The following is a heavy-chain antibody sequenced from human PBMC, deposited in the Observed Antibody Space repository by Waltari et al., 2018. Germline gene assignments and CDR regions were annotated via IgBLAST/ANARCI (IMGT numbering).Heavy chain of an antibody. CDR3: AAADYYDSSGYHDY. CDR2: ISYDGSNK. Sequence: QVQLVESGGGVVQPGRSLRLSCAASGFTFSSYAMHWVRQAPGKGLEWVAVISYDGSNKYYADSVKGRFTISRVNSKNTLYLQMNSLRAEDTAVYYCAAADYYDSSGYHDYWGQGTLVTVSS. J-gene: IGHJ4*02. D-gene: IGHD3-22*01. V-gene: IGHV3-30-3*01. CDR1: GFTFSSYA.